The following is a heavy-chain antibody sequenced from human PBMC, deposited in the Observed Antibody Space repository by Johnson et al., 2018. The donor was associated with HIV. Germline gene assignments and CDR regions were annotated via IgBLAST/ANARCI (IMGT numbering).Heavy chain of an antibody. CDR3: AKEVVTRGIVGARGAFDI. V-gene: IGHV3-30*18. J-gene: IGHJ3*02. CDR1: GFPFSSYG. CDR2: ISYDGSNK. Sequence: QVQLVESGGGVVQPGRSLRLSCAASGFPFSSYGMHWVRQAPGKGLEWVAVISYDGSNKYYADSVKGRFIISRDNSKNTLYLQVNSLRTEDTALYYCAKEVVTRGIVGARGAFDIWGQGTMVTVSS. D-gene: IGHD1-26*01.